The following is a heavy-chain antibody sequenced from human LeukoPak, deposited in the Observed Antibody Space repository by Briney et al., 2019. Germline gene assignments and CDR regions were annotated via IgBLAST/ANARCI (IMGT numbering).Heavy chain of an antibody. D-gene: IGHD4-11*01. V-gene: IGHV4-61*02. Sequence: SETLSLTCTVSGGSISSGSYYWSWIRQPAGKGLEWIGRIYTSGSTNYNPSLKSRVTISVDTSKNQFSLKLSSVTAADTAVYYRARESGYSNYYFDYWGQGTLVTVSS. CDR3: ARESGYSNYYFDY. J-gene: IGHJ4*02. CDR2: IYTSGST. CDR1: GGSISSGSYY.